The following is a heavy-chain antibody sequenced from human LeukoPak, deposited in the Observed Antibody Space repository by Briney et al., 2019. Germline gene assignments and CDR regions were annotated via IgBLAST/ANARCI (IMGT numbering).Heavy chain of an antibody. V-gene: IGHV3-23*01. CDR2: ISGSGGST. Sequence: GGSLRLSCAASGFTFSSYAMSWVRQAPGKALEGVSAISGSGGSTYYADSVKGRFTISRDNSKNTLYLQMNSLRAEDTAVYYCAKVHPSRGVTEYYFDYWGQGTLVTVSS. CDR1: GFTFSSYA. J-gene: IGHJ4*02. D-gene: IGHD3-10*01. CDR3: AKVHPSRGVTEYYFDY.